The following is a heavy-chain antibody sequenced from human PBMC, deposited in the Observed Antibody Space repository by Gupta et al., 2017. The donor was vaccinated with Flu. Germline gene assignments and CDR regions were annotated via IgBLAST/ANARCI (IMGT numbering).Heavy chain of an antibody. V-gene: IGHV3-33*01. D-gene: IGHD1-1*01. CDR3: AGDFAVGWERRRNSVDD. CDR2: IGYDGTIK. CDR1: GFTFNNYG. Sequence: VHVVASGGGVVQPGRSLRLSCAASGFTFNNYGMHWVRQAPGKGLEWLAVIGYDGTIKYYADSVKGRCTISRDNSTNTVYLQMNSLRAADTAVYYCAGDFAVGWERRRNSVDDGGHRTRVSVSS. J-gene: IGHJ4*01.